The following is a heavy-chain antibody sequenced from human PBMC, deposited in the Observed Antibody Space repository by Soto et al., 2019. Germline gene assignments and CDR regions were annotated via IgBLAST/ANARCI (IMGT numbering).Heavy chain of an antibody. CDR3: ARAPVTKGCVDY. CDR1: GCTFRSDS. Sequence: EVQLVESGGGLVKPGGSLRLSCAACGCTFRSDSMNWVRQAPGKGLEWVSSISSSSSYIYYADSVKGRFTISRDNAKNSLYLQMNSLRAEDTAVYYCARAPVTKGCVDYWGQGTLVTASS. CDR2: ISSSSSYI. D-gene: IGHD4-17*01. J-gene: IGHJ4*02. V-gene: IGHV3-21*01.